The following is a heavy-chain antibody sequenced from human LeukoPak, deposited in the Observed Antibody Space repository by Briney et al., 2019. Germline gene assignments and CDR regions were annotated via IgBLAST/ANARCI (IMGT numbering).Heavy chain of an antibody. CDR2: ISGSGGST. D-gene: IGHD3-3*01. Sequence: GGSLRLSCAASGFTFSSYAMSWVRQAPGKGLEWVSAISGSGGSTYYADSVKGRFTISRDNSKNTLYLQMNSLRAEDTAVYYCAKDGSYDFWSGYYWFDYWGQGTTVTVSS. J-gene: IGHJ4*02. CDR3: AKDGSYDFWSGYYWFDY. V-gene: IGHV3-23*01. CDR1: GFTFSSYA.